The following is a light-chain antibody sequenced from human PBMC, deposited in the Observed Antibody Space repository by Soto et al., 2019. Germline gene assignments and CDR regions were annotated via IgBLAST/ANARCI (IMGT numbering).Light chain of an antibody. CDR1: QSVTDNY. CDR3: QQYGSSPGT. CDR2: DAS. Sequence: EIVLTQSPGTLSLSPGERATLSCRASQSVTDNYLAWYQQKPGQAPRLLIYDASTRAIGIPDRFSGSGSGTDFTLTISRLEPEDFAVYYCQQYGSSPGTFGQGTKVEIK. V-gene: IGKV3-20*01. J-gene: IGKJ1*01.